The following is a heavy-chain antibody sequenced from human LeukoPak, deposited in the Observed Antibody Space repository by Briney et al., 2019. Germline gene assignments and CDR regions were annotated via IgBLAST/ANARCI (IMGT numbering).Heavy chain of an antibody. J-gene: IGHJ4*02. CDR3: ARRAYSAAYWKHFDY. CDR1: GGSISSSSDY. Sequence: SETLSLTCTVSGGSISSSSDYWGWIRQAPGKGLEWTGSIYYHENTYYNSSLKSRVTISVDTSKNQFSLKLNSVTAADTAVYFCARRAYSAAYWKHFDYWGQGTLVTVSS. CDR2: IYYHENT. V-gene: IGHV4-39*01. D-gene: IGHD1-1*01.